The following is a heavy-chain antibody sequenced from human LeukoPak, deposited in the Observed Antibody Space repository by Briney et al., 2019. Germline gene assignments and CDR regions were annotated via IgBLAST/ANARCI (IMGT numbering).Heavy chain of an antibody. D-gene: IGHD2-2*01. CDR2: IDYTGST. V-gene: IGHV4-59*12. J-gene: IGHJ6*03. CDR3: ARDLRYQPSNYYYYYMDV. CDR1: GGSISNYY. Sequence: SETLSLTCTVSGGSISNYYWSWIRQPPGKGLEWIGYIDYTGSTNYNPSLKSRVTISLDTSKNQFSLKLTSVTAADTAVYYCARDLRYQPSNYYYYYMDVWGKGTTVTVSS.